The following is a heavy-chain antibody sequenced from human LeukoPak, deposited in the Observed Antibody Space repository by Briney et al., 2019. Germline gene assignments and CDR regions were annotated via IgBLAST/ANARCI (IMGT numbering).Heavy chain of an antibody. Sequence: SETLSLTCVVPGGSVSGYYWGWIRQPPGRGLEWIGYVYYSGSTNYNPSFKSRITISVDTSRNQFSLQLSSVTAADTAVYYCARIHRYCSGGACYVLDNWGQGTLVAVSS. CDR2: VYYSGST. CDR1: GGSVSGYY. J-gene: IGHJ4*02. D-gene: IGHD2-15*01. CDR3: ARIHRYCSGGACYVLDN. V-gene: IGHV4-59*02.